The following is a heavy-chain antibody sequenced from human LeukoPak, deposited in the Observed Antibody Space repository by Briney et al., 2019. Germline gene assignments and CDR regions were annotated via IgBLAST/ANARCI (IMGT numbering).Heavy chain of an antibody. D-gene: IGHD2-2*01. J-gene: IGHJ5*02. V-gene: IGHV1-18*01. CDR3: ARRSSTLYWFDP. Sequence: ASVKVSCMASGYTFTSYGISWVRQAPGQGLEWMGWISAYNGNTNYAQKLQGRVTMTTDTSTSTAYMELRSLRSDDTAVYYCARRSSTLYWFDPWGQGTLVTVSS. CDR1: GYTFTSYG. CDR2: ISAYNGNT.